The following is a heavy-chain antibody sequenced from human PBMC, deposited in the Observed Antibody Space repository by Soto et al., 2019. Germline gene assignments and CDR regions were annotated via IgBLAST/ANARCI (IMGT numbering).Heavy chain of an antibody. CDR2: ISGSGGST. D-gene: IGHD6-13*01. J-gene: IGHJ4*02. V-gene: IGHV3-23*01. Sequence: PGGSLRLSCAASGFTFSIYAMXWVRQAPGKGLEWVSAISGSGGSTYYADSVKGRFTISRDNSKNTLYLQMNSLRAEDTAVYYCAYSSTPFDYWGQGTLVTVSS. CDR1: GFTFSIYA. CDR3: AYSSTPFDY.